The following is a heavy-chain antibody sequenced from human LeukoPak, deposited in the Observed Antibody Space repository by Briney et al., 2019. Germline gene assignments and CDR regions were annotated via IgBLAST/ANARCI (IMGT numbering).Heavy chain of an antibody. Sequence: SETLSLTCTVSGGSFSSSYYYWGWIRQPPGKGLEWIGSIYYSGTTYYNPSLKSRVTISLDTSKNQLSLKLSSVTAADTAVYYCARGGGSSGYYYDHWGQGTLVTVSS. CDR2: IYYSGTT. CDR1: GGSFSSSYYY. V-gene: IGHV4-39*01. D-gene: IGHD3-22*01. CDR3: ARGGGSSGYYYDH. J-gene: IGHJ4*02.